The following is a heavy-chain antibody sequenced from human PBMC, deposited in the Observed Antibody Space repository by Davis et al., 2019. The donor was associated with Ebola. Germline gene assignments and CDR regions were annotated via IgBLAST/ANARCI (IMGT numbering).Heavy chain of an antibody. V-gene: IGHV3-30*04. Sequence: PGGSLRLSCAASGSSFHPYTINWFRQAPGRGLEWLAVISTDGSTTFYADSVKGRFTISRDNSKNTLSLQMNSLDTEGTAVYYCAGAVAGTEDFQYWGQGTLVTVSS. CDR3: AGAVAGTEDFQY. D-gene: IGHD6-19*01. CDR2: ISTDGSTT. J-gene: IGHJ4*02. CDR1: GSSFHPYT.